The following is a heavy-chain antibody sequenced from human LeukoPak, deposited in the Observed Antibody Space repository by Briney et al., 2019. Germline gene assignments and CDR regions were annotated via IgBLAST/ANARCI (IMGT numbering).Heavy chain of an antibody. CDR2: IKQDGSEK. Sequence: GSLRLSCAASGFNFSSYWMSWVWQAPGKGLEWVANIKQDGSEKYYVDSVKGRFTISRDNAKNSLYLQMNSLTAEDTAVYYWTRWTTDTAMVQDYWGQGTLVTVSS. V-gene: IGHV3-7*01. CDR3: TRWTTDTAMVQDY. J-gene: IGHJ4*02. D-gene: IGHD5-18*01. CDR1: GFNFSSYW.